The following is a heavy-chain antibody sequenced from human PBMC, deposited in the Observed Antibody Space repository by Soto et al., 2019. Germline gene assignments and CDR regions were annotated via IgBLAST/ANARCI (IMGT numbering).Heavy chain of an antibody. J-gene: IGHJ4*02. CDR3: AKGRYYDFWSGSHY. V-gene: IGHV3-23*01. D-gene: IGHD3-3*01. CDR1: GFTFISYA. CDR2: ISGSGGST. Sequence: GGSLRLSCAASGFTFISYAMSWVRQAPGKGLEWVSAISGSGGSTYYADSVKGRFTISRDNSKNTLYLQMNSLRAEDTAVYYCAKGRYYDFWSGSHYWGQGTLVTVSS.